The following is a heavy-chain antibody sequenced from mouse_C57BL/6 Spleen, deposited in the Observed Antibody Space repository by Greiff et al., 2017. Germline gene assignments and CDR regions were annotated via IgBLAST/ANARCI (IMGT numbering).Heavy chain of an antibody. CDR2: IWSGGST. Sequence: VKLVESGPGLVQPSQSLSITCTVSGFSLTSYGVHWVRQSPGKGLEWLGVIWSGGSTDYNAAFISRLSISKDNSKSQVFFKMNSLQADDTAIYYCARRGNYEDYYAMDYWGQGTSVTVSS. CDR1: GFSLTSYG. J-gene: IGHJ4*01. CDR3: ARRGNYEDYYAMDY. D-gene: IGHD2-1*01. V-gene: IGHV2-2*01.